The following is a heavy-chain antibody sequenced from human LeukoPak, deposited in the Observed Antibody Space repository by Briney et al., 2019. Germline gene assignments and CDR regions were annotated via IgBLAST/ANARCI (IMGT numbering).Heavy chain of an antibody. V-gene: IGHV3-7*01. J-gene: IGHJ6*02. CDR2: IKQDGSER. CDR1: GFTFSSYL. Sequence: GGSLRLSCEASGFTFSSYLMSWVRQAPGKGLEWVANIKQDGSERYYVDSVKGRFTISRDNAKNSLYLQMNSLRAEDTAVYYCARSPVVYYYYGMDVWGQGTTVTVSS. CDR3: ARSPVVYYYYGMDV.